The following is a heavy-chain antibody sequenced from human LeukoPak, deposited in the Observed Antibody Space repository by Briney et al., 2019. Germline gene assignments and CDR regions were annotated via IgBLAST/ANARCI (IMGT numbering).Heavy chain of an antibody. CDR2: ISAYDGNT. J-gene: IGHJ6*02. Sequence: ASVKVSCKASGCTFIDYGISWVRQAPGQGLEWMGWISAYDGNTNYAQKFQVRVTMTTDTSTSTVNMDLRSLRSDDTAVYYCARRYSTSCRLGYYGMDVWGQGTTVIVSS. CDR3: ARRYSTSCRLGYYGMDV. V-gene: IGHV1-18*01. CDR1: GCTFIDYG. D-gene: IGHD2-2*01.